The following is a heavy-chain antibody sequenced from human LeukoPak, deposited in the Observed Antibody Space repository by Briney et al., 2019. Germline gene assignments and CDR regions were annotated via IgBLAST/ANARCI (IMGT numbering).Heavy chain of an antibody. J-gene: IGHJ4*02. Sequence: SETLSLTCAVSGYSISSGYYWGWIRQPPGKGLEWIGSIYHSGSTYYNPSLKSRVTISVDTSKNQFSLKLSSVTAADTAVYYCARGLYYYGSGSYYLDYWGQGTLVTVSS. V-gene: IGHV4-38-2*01. CDR1: GYSISSGYY. D-gene: IGHD3-10*01. CDR2: IYHSGST. CDR3: ARGLYYYGSGSYYLDY.